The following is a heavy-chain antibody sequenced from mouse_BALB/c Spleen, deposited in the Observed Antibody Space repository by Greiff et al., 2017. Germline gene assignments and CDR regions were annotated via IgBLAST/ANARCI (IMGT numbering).Heavy chain of an antibody. J-gene: IGHJ2*01. D-gene: IGHD1-1*01. V-gene: IGHV1-69*02. Sequence: QVQLQQPGAELVRPGASVKLSCKASGYTFTSYWINWVKQRPGQGLEWIGNIYPSDSYTNYNQKFKDKATLTVDKSSSTAYMQLSSPTSEDSAVYYCTRWGTTVVAESFDYWGQGTTLTVSS. CDR2: IYPSDSYT. CDR3: TRWGTTVVAESFDY. CDR1: GYTFTSYW.